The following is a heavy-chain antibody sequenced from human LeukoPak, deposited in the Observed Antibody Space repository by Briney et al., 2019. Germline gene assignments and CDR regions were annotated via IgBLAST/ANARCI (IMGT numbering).Heavy chain of an antibody. J-gene: IGHJ3*02. Sequence: HSGRSLRLSCAASGFTFSSYGMHWVRQAPGKGLEWVAFIRYDGSNKYYADSVKGRFTISRDNSKNTLYLQMNSLRAEDTAVYYCARGPRPYCGGDCRDAFDIWGQGTMVTVSS. D-gene: IGHD2-21*02. V-gene: IGHV3-30*02. CDR2: IRYDGSNK. CDR3: ARGPRPYCGGDCRDAFDI. CDR1: GFTFSSYG.